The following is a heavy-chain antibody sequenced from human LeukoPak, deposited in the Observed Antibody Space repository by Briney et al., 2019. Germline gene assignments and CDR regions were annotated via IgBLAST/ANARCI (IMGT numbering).Heavy chain of an antibody. V-gene: IGHV4-38-2*02. CDR1: GYSISSGYY. Sequence: SETLSLTCTVSGYSISSGYYWGWIRQPPGKGLEWIGYIYYSGSTNYNPSLKSRVTISVDTSKNQFSLKLSSVTAADTAVYYCASAPSIAARRFDYWGQGTLVTVSS. J-gene: IGHJ4*02. CDR3: ASAPSIAARRFDY. D-gene: IGHD6-6*01. CDR2: IYYSGST.